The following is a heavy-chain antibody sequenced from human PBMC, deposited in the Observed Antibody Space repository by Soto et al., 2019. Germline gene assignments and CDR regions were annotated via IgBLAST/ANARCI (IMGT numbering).Heavy chain of an antibody. D-gene: IGHD3-3*02. V-gene: IGHV3-21*01. J-gene: IGHJ6*02. Sequence: GGSLRPSCVTSGFTSSRNTMNWVRQAPGKGLEWVASITSSGSYVYYADSVKGRFSASRDNAKNSLSLQMDSLRPDDTAIYFCVKDEGIEAMDVWGQGTTVTVSS. CDR2: ITSSGSYV. CDR3: VKDEGIEAMDV. CDR1: GFTSSRNT.